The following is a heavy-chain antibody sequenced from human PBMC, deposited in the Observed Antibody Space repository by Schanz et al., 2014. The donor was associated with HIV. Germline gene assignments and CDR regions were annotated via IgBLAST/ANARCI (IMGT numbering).Heavy chain of an antibody. V-gene: IGHV4-34*01. CDR2: IKHSGST. D-gene: IGHD1-26*01. CDR3: ARVRSGSTAGYFDL. CDR1: VGSFTDYY. Sequence: QVPLHQWGSGLLKPSETLSLTCAVYVGSFTDYYWTWIRPPPGKGLEWIGEIKHSGSTNYNPSLKSRVAFSVDTSRRQFSLKVNSVTAADTALYFCARVRSGSTAGYFDLWGRGTPVTVSS. J-gene: IGHJ2*01.